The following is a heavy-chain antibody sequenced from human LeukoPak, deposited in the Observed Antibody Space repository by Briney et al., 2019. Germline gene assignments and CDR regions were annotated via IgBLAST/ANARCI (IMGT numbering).Heavy chain of an antibody. CDR3: TGSMSYCSSTSCLYGMDV. CDR2: ISYTGST. CDR1: GGSITPYY. D-gene: IGHD2-2*01. Sequence: SETLSLTCAVSGGSITPYYWNWIRQPPGKGLEWIGYISYTGSTIYNPSLKSRVTISVDASKNHFSLNLTSVTDADTAVYYCTGSMSYCSSTSCLYGMDVWGQGTTVTVSS. V-gene: IGHV4-59*08. J-gene: IGHJ6*02.